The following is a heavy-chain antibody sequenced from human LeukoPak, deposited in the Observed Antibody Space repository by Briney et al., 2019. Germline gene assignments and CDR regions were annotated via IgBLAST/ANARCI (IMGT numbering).Heavy chain of an antibody. CDR1: GDSITSYY. D-gene: IGHD6-25*01. J-gene: IGHJ4*02. CDR2: IYTSGSI. V-gene: IGHV4-4*07. CDR3: ARISAVKPYYFDY. Sequence: SETLSLTCTVSGDSITSYYRSWIRQPAGKGLEWIGRIYTSGSINYNPSLESRVTLLVDTSKKQFSLRLTSVTAADTAVYYCARISAVKPYYFDYWGQGTLVTVSS.